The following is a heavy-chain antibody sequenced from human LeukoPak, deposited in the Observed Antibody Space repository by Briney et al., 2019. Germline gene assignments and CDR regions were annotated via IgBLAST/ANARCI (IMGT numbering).Heavy chain of an antibody. CDR3: ARHRVGLMGATPFDH. D-gene: IGHD1-26*01. Sequence: PSETLSLTCSVSGGSISSNNYYWAWIRQPPGKGPEWIGTIYYSGSTYYNPSLKSRVTISMDTSKNQFSLKLSSVTAADTAVYYCARHRVGLMGATPFDHWGQGSLVTVSS. CDR2: IYYSGST. J-gene: IGHJ4*02. CDR1: GGSISSNNYY. V-gene: IGHV4-39*01.